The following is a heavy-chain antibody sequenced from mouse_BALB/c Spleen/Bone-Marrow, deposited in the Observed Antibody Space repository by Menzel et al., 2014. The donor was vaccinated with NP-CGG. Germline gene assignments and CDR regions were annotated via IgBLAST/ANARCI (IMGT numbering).Heavy chain of an antibody. D-gene: IGHD1-1*01. CDR1: GDSITSGY. Sequence: DVMLVESGPSLVKPSQTLSLTCSVTGDSITSGYWNWIRKFPGNKLEYMGYISYSGSTYYSPSLKSRISITRDTSKNQYYLQLNSVTTEDTATYYCARWRDYYGSSYYWHFDVWGAGTTVTVSS. J-gene: IGHJ1*01. V-gene: IGHV3-8*02. CDR3: ARWRDYYGSSYYWHFDV. CDR2: ISYSGST.